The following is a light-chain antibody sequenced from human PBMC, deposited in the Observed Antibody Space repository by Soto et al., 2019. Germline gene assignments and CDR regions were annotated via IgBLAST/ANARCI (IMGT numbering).Light chain of an antibody. CDR1: QSVSSSY. V-gene: IGKV3-20*01. CDR3: QQYDSSPT. Sequence: PGDRATLSCRASQSVSSSYLAWYQQKPGQAPRLLIYGASSRATGIPDRFSGSGSGTDFTLTISRLEPEDFAVYYCQQYDSSPTFGQGTEVEIK. CDR2: GAS. J-gene: IGKJ1*01.